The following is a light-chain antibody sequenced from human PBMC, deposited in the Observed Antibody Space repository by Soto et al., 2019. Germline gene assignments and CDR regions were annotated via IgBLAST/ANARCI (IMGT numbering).Light chain of an antibody. V-gene: IGKV3-20*01. CDR1: QTISSDY. Sequence: EILLTQSPGTLSLSPGERATLSCRASQTISSDYLAWYQQKPGQAPRLLIFGAATRAADIPDRFSGSGSGTDFTLTISRLEPEDFAIYYCQRYNNWPLTFGGGTKVESK. CDR3: QRYNNWPLT. J-gene: IGKJ4*01. CDR2: GAA.